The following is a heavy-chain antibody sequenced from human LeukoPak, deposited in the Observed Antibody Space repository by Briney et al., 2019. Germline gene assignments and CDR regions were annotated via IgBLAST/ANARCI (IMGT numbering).Heavy chain of an antibody. J-gene: IGHJ6*02. V-gene: IGHV3-23*01. Sequence: GGSLRLSCAASGFTFSTYAVSWVRQAPGKGLEWVSDISGSGGSTYYADSVKGRFTISRDSSKDTVYLQTNSLRVDDTAVYYCAKSNREQLVRSYGLDVWGQGTTVTVSS. CDR2: ISGSGGST. D-gene: IGHD6-13*01. CDR3: AKSNREQLVRSYGLDV. CDR1: GFTFSTYA.